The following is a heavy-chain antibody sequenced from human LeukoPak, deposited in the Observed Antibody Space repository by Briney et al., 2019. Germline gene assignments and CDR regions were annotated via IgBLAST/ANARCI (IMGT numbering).Heavy chain of an antibody. J-gene: IGHJ4*02. D-gene: IGHD5-18*01. CDR1: GYTFTSYD. CDR3: ARDPIQLWPGSYFDY. V-gene: IGHV1-46*01. CDR2: INPSGGST. Sequence: ASVKVSCKASGYTFTSYDMHWVRQAPGQGLEWMGIINPSGGSTSYAQKFQGRVTMTRDTSTSTVYMELSSLRSEDTAVYYCARDPIQLWPGSYFDYWGQGTLVTVSS.